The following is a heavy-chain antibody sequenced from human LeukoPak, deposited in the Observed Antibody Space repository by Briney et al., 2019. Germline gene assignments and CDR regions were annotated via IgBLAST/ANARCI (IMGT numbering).Heavy chain of an antibody. CDR1: GFTFSSFA. CDR2: ISGTGDST. D-gene: IGHD6-19*01. V-gene: IGHV3-23*01. Sequence: PGGSLRLSCAASGFTFSSFAMNWVRQAPVKGLEWVSTISGTGDSTNYADSVKGRFTISRDNSKNTLSLQLNSLRAEDTAVYYCAKDYSSGWYDYWGQGTLVTVSS. J-gene: IGHJ4*02. CDR3: AKDYSSGWYDY.